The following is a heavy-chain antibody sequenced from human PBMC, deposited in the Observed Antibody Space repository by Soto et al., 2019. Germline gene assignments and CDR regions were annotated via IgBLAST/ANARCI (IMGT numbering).Heavy chain of an antibody. V-gene: IGHV1-18*01. CDR3: ARVKGWFGGWQPYYHYGMDA. J-gene: IGHJ6*02. D-gene: IGHD3-10*01. Sequence: QVQLVQSGAEVKKPGASVKVSCKASGYTFTSYGISWVRQAPGQGLEWMGWISAYNGNTNSAQKLQGRVTMTTDTATSTAYMELRSLTSDDTAVYYCARVKGWFGGWQPYYHYGMDAWGQGTTVTVSS. CDR1: GYTFTSYG. CDR2: ISAYNGNT.